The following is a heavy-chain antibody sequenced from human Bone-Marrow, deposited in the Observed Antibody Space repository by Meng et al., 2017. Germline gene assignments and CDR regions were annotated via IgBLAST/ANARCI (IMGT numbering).Heavy chain of an antibody. J-gene: IGHJ6*02. CDR1: GFTFSSDW. D-gene: IGHD2-15*01. CDR3: ARIYTPSYYYYGMDV. CDR2: IKQDGSEK. Sequence: GESLKISCAASGFTFSSDWMSWVRQAPGKGLEWVANIKQDGSEKYYVDSVKGRFTISSDNAKNSLYLQMNSLSAEGTAVYYCARIYTPSYYYYGMDVWGQGTTVTVSS. V-gene: IGHV3-7*01.